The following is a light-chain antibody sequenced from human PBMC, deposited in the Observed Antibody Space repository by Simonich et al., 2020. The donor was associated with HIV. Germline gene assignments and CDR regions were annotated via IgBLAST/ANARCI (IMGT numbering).Light chain of an antibody. CDR1: SSDIGGYDY. CDR3: CSYAGSYTWV. CDR2: DVT. Sequence: QSALTQPRSVSGSPGQSVTISCTGTSSDIGGYDYVSWYQQHPGKAPKLSIYDVTTRPSGVPDRFSGSKSGNTASLTISGLQAEDDADYYCCSYAGSYTWVFGGGTKLTVL. J-gene: IGLJ3*02. V-gene: IGLV2-11*01.